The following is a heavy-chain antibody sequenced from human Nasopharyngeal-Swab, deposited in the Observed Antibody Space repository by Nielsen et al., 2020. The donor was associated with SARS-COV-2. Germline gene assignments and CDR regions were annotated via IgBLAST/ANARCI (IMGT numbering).Heavy chain of an antibody. CDR3: ARQRVNNWFDP. D-gene: IGHD6-25*01. V-gene: IGHV5-10-1*01. Sequence: VRQMPGKGLEWMGRIDPSDSYTNYSPSFQGHVTISADKSISTAHLQWSSLKASDTAMYYCARQRVNNWFDPWGQGTLVTVSS. CDR2: IDPSDSYT. J-gene: IGHJ5*02.